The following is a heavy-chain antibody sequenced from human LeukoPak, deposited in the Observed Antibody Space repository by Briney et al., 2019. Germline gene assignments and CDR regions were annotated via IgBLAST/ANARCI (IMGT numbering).Heavy chain of an antibody. V-gene: IGHV5-51*01. Sequence: HGESLKISCQGSGYNFTSYWIGWVRQMPGKGLEWMGIIYPGDSDTRYSPSFQGQVTISADKSISTAYLQWSSLKASDTAMYYCARRVVNNRNWYFNLWGRGTLVTVSS. CDR2: IYPGDSDT. D-gene: IGHD4-23*01. J-gene: IGHJ2*01. CDR3: ARRVVNNRNWYFNL. CDR1: GYNFTSYW.